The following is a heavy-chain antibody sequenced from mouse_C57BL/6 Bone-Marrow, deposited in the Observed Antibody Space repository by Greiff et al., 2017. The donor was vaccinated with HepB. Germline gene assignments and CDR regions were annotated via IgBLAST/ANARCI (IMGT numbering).Heavy chain of an antibody. J-gene: IGHJ4*01. CDR1: GFSLTSYC. CDR3: ARKGYGLYYYAMDY. CDR2: IWSGGST. D-gene: IGHD2-2*01. V-gene: IGHV2-2*01. Sequence: VQLEQSGPGLVQPSPSLSISCTASGFSLTSYCVHWVRQSPGKGLEWLGVIWSGGSTDYNAAFISRLSISKDNSTSQVFFKMNSLQADDTAMYYCARKGYGLYYYAMDYWGQGTSVTVSS.